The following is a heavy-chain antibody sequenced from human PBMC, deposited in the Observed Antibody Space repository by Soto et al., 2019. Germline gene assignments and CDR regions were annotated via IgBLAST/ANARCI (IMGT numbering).Heavy chain of an antibody. CDR3: ARDDSSGPGRFDP. V-gene: IGHV1-18*04. J-gene: IGHJ5*02. D-gene: IGHD3-22*01. CDR2: INAYSTYT. Sequence: KVSCKASGYTFTSYYMHWVRQAPGQGLEWMGWINAYSTYTDYAQNLQGRVTMTTDRSTSTAYMELRSLRSDDTAVYYCARDDSSGPGRFDPWGQGTLVTVSS. CDR1: GYTFTSYY.